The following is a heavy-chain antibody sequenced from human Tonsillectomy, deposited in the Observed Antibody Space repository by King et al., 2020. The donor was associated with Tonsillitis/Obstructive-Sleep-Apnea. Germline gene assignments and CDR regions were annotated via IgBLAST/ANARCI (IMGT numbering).Heavy chain of an antibody. J-gene: IGHJ6*03. CDR2: IYPGDSDT. V-gene: IGHV5-51*01. Sequence: LQLVQSGAEVKKPGESLKISWKGSGYSFTSYWIGWVRQMPGKGLEWMGIIYPGDSDTRYSPSFQGQVTISADKSISTAYLQWSSLKASDTAMYYCASDAEGCNYYYYMDVWGKGTTVTVSS. D-gene: IGHD2-8*01. CDR1: GYSFTSYW. CDR3: ASDAEGCNYYYYMDV.